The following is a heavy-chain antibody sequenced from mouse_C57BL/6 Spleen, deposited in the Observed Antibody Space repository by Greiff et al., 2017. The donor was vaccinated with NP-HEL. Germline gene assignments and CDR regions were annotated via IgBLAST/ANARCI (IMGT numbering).Heavy chain of an antibody. CDR2: IDPSDSET. J-gene: IGHJ1*03. CDR1: GYTFTSYW. D-gene: IGHD1-1*01. CDR3: ARGHYYGSDWYFDV. Sequence: VQLQQPGAELVRPGSSVKLSCKASGYTFTSYWMHWVKQRPIQGLEWIGNIDPSDSETHYNQKFKDKATLTVDKSSSTAYMQLSSLTSEDSAVYYCARGHYYGSDWYFDVWGTGTTVTVSS. V-gene: IGHV1-52*01.